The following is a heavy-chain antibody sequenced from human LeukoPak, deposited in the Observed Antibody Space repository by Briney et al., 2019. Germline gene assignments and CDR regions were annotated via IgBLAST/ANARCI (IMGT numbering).Heavy chain of an antibody. CDR1: GFTFDDYG. CDR2: ISWNSGNI. J-gene: IGHJ5*02. V-gene: IGHV3-9*01. CDR3: AREPTTGTTMWFDP. D-gene: IGHD1-1*01. Sequence: GGSLRLSCAASGFTFDDYGMHWVRQPPGKGLEWVSGISWNSGNIGYADSVKGRFTISRDNSKNTLYLQMNSLGTDDTAVYYCAREPTTGTTMWFDPWGPGNLVSVSS.